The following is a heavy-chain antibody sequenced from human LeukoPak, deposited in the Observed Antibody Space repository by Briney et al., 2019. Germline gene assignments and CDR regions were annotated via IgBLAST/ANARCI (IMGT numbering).Heavy chain of an antibody. D-gene: IGHD3-9*01. CDR1: GFTFSSYW. CDR3: ARGHFDWLFYFDY. J-gene: IGHJ4*02. V-gene: IGHV3-7*03. Sequence: PGGSLRLSCAASGFTFSSYWMSWVRQAPGKGLEWVANIKQDGSEKYYVDSVKGRFTISRDNAKNSLYLQMNSLRAEDTAVYYCARGHFDWLFYFDYWGQGTLVTVSS. CDR2: IKQDGSEK.